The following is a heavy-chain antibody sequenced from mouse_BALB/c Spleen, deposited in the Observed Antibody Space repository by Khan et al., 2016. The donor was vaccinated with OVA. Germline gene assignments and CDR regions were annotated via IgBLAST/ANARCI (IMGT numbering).Heavy chain of an antibody. D-gene: IGHD1-1*01. CDR2: MWAGGST. CDR3: ASPYYGSAWFAY. CDR1: GFSLTNYG. J-gene: IGHJ3*01. Sequence: QVQLKQSGPGLVAPSQSLSITCTVSGFSLTNYGVHWVRQSPGKGLEWLGVMWAGGSTNYNSALMSRLNITKDNSKSQIFLKVNSLQTDDTAMYYGASPYYGSAWFAYWGQGTLVTVSA. V-gene: IGHV2-9*02.